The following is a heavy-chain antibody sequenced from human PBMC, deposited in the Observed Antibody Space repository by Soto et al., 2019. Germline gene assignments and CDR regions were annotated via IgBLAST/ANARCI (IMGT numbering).Heavy chain of an antibody. CDR2: ISGSGGST. J-gene: IGHJ5*02. CDR1: GFTFSSYA. V-gene: IGHV3-23*01. Sequence: AGWSLRLSCAASGFTFSSYAMSWVRQAPGKGLEWVSAISGSGGSTYYADSLKGRFTISRDNSKHQLYLQMNSLRAEDTDVYYCAPPLGGFDPWGQGNLVTV. D-gene: IGHD3-10*01. CDR3: APPLGGFDP.